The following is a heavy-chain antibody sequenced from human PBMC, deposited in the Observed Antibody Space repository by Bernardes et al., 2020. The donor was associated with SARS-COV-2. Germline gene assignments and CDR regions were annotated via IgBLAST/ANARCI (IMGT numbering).Heavy chain of an antibody. CDR1: GFTFSSYP. CDR2: IGGRGGST. V-gene: IGHV3-23*01. Sequence: GGSLRLSCAASGFTFSSYPMNWVRQAPGKGLEWVSTIGGRGGSTDYADSVKGRFTISRDNSKNTLYLQMNNLRAEDAAIYYCAKALTPDIYFDYWGQGTLVTVSS. J-gene: IGHJ4*02. CDR3: AKALTPDIYFDY.